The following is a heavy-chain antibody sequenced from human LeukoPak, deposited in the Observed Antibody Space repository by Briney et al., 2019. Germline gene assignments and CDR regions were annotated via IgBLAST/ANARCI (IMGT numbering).Heavy chain of an antibody. CDR3: ARDSEGYCTNGVCYEDAFDI. V-gene: IGHV4-4*07. CDR2: IYTSGST. Sequence: SETLSLTCTVSGGSISSYYWSWIRQPAGKGLEWIGRIYTSGSTNYNPSLKSRVTMSVDTSKNQFSLKLSSVTAADTAVYYCARDSEGYCTNGVCYEDAFDIWGQGTMVTVSS. CDR1: GGSISSYY. D-gene: IGHD2-8*01. J-gene: IGHJ3*02.